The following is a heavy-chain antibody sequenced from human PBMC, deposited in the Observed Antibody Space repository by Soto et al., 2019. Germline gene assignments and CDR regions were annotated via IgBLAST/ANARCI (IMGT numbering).Heavy chain of an antibody. V-gene: IGHV3-23*01. CDR3: AKEYYSSSWPNDAFDI. CDR1: GFTFSSYA. Sequence: GGSLRLSCAASGFTFSSYAMSWVRQAPGKGLEWVSAISGSGGSTYYADSVKGRFTISRDNSKNTLYLQMNSLRAEDTAVYYCAKEYYSSSWPNDAFDIWGQGTMVTVSS. J-gene: IGHJ3*02. CDR2: ISGSGGST. D-gene: IGHD6-13*01.